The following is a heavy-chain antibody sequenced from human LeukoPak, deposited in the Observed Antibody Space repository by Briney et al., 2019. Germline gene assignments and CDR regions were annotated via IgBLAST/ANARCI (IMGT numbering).Heavy chain of an antibody. CDR2: IYYSGST. CDR3: ASDFPDSSGYYYYFDY. Sequence: PSETLSLTCTVSGGSISSYYWSWIRQPPGKGLEWIGYIYYSGSTNYNPSLKSRVTISVDTSKNQFSLKLSSVTAADTAVYYCASDFPDSSGYYYYFDYWGQGTLVTVSS. CDR1: GGSISSYY. V-gene: IGHV4-59*01. J-gene: IGHJ4*02. D-gene: IGHD3-22*01.